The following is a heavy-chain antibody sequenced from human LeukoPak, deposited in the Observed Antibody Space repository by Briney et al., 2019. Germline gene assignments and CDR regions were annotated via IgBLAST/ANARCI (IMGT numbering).Heavy chain of an antibody. J-gene: IGHJ6*02. CDR1: GGSISSYY. CDR2: IYYSGST. V-gene: IGHV4-59*01. CDR3: ARGAVDTAMVPLMDYYYCYGMDV. D-gene: IGHD5-18*01. Sequence: PSETLSLTCTVSGGSISSYYWSWIRQPPGKGLEWIGYIYYSGSTNYNPSLKSRVTISVDTSKNQFSLKLSSVTAADTAVYYCARGAVDTAMVPLMDYYYCYGMDVWGQGTTVTVS.